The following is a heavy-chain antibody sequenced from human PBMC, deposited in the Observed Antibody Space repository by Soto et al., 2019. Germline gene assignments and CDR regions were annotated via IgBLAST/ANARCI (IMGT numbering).Heavy chain of an antibody. CDR3: ARDNSGYDYYNWFDP. Sequence: ASVKVSCKASGGTFSSYTISWVRQAPGQGLEWMGRIIPILGIANYAQKFQGRVTITADKSTSTAYMELSSLRSEDTAVYYCARDNSGYDYYNWFDPWGQGTLVTVS. CDR2: IIPILGIA. V-gene: IGHV1-69*04. J-gene: IGHJ5*02. CDR1: GGTFSSYT. D-gene: IGHD5-12*01.